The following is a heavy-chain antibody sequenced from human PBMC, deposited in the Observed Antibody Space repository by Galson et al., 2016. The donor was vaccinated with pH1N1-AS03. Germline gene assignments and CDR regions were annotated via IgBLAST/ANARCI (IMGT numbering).Heavy chain of an antibody. J-gene: IGHJ4*02. V-gene: IGHV1-46*01. D-gene: IGHD3-10*01. CDR1: GYTFSRYY. CDR2: IDPGMGST. Sequence: SVKVSCKTSGYTFSRYYMHWMRQAPGQGPEWMGGIDPGMGSTFYAEKFQGRVTMTRDNATTTAYMELSSLRYDDTAVYYCATYGWGSRGGFDYWGQGALITVSS. CDR3: ATYGWGSRGGFDY.